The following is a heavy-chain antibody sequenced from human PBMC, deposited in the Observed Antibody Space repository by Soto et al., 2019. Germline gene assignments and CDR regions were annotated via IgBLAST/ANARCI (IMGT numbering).Heavy chain of an antibody. J-gene: IGHJ2*01. V-gene: IGHV4-59*08. CDR2: IYYSGST. CDR3: ARRSGYWSEEYYWYFDL. Sequence: SETLSLTCTVSGGSISSYYWSWIRQPPGKGLEWIGYIYYSGSTNHSPSLKSRVTISVDTSKSQFSLKLSSVTAADTAVYYCARRSGYWSEEYYWYFDLWGRGTLVTVSS. D-gene: IGHD2-8*02. CDR1: GGSISSYY.